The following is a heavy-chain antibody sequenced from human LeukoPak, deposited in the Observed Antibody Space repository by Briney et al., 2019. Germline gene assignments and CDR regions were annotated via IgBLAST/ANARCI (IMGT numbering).Heavy chain of an antibody. CDR1: GGSFSGYY. CDR2: INHSGST. D-gene: IGHD5-18*01. Sequence: SETLSLTCAVYGGSFSGYYWSWIRQPPGKGLEWIGEINHSGSTNYNPSLKSRVTISVDTSKNQFSLKLSSVTAADTAVYYCARGRLWSNGPFDYWGQGTLVTVSS. V-gene: IGHV4-34*01. J-gene: IGHJ4*02. CDR3: ARGRLWSNGPFDY.